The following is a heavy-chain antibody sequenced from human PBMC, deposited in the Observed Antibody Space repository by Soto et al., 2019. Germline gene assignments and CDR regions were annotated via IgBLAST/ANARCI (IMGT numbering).Heavy chain of an antibody. CDR3: ARDRIVAVDTAMGRYYYSGMDV. D-gene: IGHD5-18*01. CDR2: ISFDGTHK. CDR1: KFSFSNYA. V-gene: IGHV3-30-3*01. Sequence: QVQLVESGGGVVQPGRSLRLSCAASKFSFSNYAMHWVRQAPGKGLEWVAVISFDGTHKQYAESVKGRFTISRDNSKNTLNLEMNRVKAEDTAFYYCARDRIVAVDTAMGRYYYSGMDVWGQGTTVTVSS. J-gene: IGHJ6*02.